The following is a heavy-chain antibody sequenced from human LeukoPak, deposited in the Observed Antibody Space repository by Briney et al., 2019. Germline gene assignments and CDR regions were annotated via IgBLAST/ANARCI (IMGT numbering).Heavy chain of an antibody. D-gene: IGHD3-22*01. V-gene: IGHV4-31*03. CDR2: IYYSGST. CDR1: GGSISSGGYY. Sequence: PSETLSLTCTVSGGSISSGGYYWSWIRQHPGKGVEWIGYIYYSGSTYYNPSLKSRVTISVDTSKNQFSLKLSSVTAADTAVYYCARGVTTRYYYYYMDVWGKGTTVTVSS. J-gene: IGHJ6*03. CDR3: ARGVTTRYYYYYMDV.